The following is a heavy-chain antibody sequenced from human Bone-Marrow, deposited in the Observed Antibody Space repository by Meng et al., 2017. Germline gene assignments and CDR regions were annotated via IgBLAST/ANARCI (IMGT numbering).Heavy chain of an antibody. CDR1: GFTFSNAW. CDR2: IKSKTDGETP. D-gene: IGHD1-1*01. CDR3: NWNDFGDY. J-gene: IGHJ4*02. Sequence: VQLVECGGVLVRAGGSLRLSCAASGFTFSNAWMSWVRQAPGRGLEWVARIKSKTDGETPDYAAPVKGRFTISRDDSKNTLYLQMHSLKTEDTAVYYCNWNDFGDYWGQGALVTVSS. V-gene: IGHV3-15*01.